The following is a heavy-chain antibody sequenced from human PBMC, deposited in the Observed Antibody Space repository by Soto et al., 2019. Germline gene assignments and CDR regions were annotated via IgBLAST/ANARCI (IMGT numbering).Heavy chain of an antibody. CDR3: ARHATRSYDY. Sequence: SETLSLTCTVSRGSISTYYWSWIRQPPGKGLECIGYIYYNGNTNYNPSLKGRVTISVDTSKNQFTLNLISVTAADTAVYYCARHATRSYDYWGQGTLVTVSS. J-gene: IGHJ4*02. CDR2: IYYNGNT. V-gene: IGHV4-59*08. CDR1: RGSISTYY.